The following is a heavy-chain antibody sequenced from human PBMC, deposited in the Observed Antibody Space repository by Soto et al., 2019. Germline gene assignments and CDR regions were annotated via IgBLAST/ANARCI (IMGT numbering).Heavy chain of an antibody. CDR3: ARGDSTDCSNGVCSFFYNHDMDV. CDR1: GYSFTDYH. CDR2: INPKSGGT. V-gene: IGHV1-2*04. J-gene: IGHJ6*02. Sequence: ASVKVSCKASGYSFTDYHIHWVRQAPGQGLEWLGRINPKSGGTSTAQKFQGWVTMTTDTSISTASMELTRLTSDDTAIYYCARGDSTDCSNGVCSFFYNHDMDVWAQGTTVTVPS. D-gene: IGHD2-8*01.